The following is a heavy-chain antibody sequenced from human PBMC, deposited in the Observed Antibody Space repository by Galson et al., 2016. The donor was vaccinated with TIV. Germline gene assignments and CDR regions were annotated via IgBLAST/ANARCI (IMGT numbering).Heavy chain of an antibody. D-gene: IGHD3-22*01. Sequence: SVKVSCKASGYTFANYGFSWVRQAPGQGLEWMGWISGYDGNTNYAQKFQGRVTMTTDTSTSTAYMELRSLRSDDTAAYYCARDRGSMTMILVVNYYYGMDVWGQGTTVTVSS. V-gene: IGHV1-18*04. CDR3: ARDRGSMTMILVVNYYYGMDV. CDR1: GYTFANYG. CDR2: ISGYDGNT. J-gene: IGHJ6*02.